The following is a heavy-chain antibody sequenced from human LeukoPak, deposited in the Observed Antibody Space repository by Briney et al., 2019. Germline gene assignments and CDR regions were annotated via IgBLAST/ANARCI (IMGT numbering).Heavy chain of an antibody. CDR2: IWYDGSNK. CDR3: AKDSAAYYDILTGYSGANDY. Sequence: GXSLRLSCAASGFTFSNAWMSWVRQAPGKGLEWVAVIWYDGSNKYYADSVKGRFTISRDNSKNTLYLQMNSLRAEDTAVYYCAKDSAAYYDILTGYSGANDYWGQGTLVTVSS. J-gene: IGHJ4*02. D-gene: IGHD3-9*01. CDR1: GFTFSNAW. V-gene: IGHV3-33*06.